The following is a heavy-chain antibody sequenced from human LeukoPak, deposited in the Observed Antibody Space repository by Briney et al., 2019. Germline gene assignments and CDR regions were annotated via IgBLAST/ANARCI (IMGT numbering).Heavy chain of an antibody. J-gene: IGHJ4*02. D-gene: IGHD6-13*01. V-gene: IGHV1-58*02. CDR3: AAVGLGSWPP. Sequence: GASVKVSCKASGYTFTSYYMHWVRQAPGQRLEWIGWIVVGSGNTNYAQKFQERVTITRDMSTSTAYMELSSLRSEDTAVYYCAAVGLGSWPPWGQGTLVTVSS. CDR2: IVVGSGNT. CDR1: GYTFTSYY.